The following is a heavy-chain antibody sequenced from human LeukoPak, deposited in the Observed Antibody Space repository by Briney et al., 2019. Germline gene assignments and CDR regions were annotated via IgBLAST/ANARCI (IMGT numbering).Heavy chain of an antibody. Sequence: SETLSLTCTVSGASISSTTFYWGWIRQPPGKGLEWIGTIYYSGSTYYNPSLKSRVTISVDASKNHFSLRLSSVTAADTAVYYCARRGVGPTRLDYFDYWGRGTLVTVSS. J-gene: IGHJ4*02. CDR3: ARRGVGPTRLDYFDY. D-gene: IGHD1-26*01. V-gene: IGHV4-39*02. CDR1: GASISSTTFY. CDR2: IYYSGST.